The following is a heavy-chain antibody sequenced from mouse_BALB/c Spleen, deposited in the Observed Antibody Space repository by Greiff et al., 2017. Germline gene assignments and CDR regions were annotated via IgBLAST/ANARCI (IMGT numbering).Heavy chain of an antibody. D-gene: IGHD2-3*01. Sequence: EVKVVESGGGLVKLGGSLKLSCAASGFTFSSYYMSWVRQTPEKRLELVAAINSNGGSTYYPDTVKGRFTISRDNAKNTLYLQMSSLKSEDTALYYCARHHDGYYAMDYWGQGTSVTVSS. V-gene: IGHV5-6-2*01. J-gene: IGHJ4*01. CDR2: INSNGGST. CDR1: GFTFSSYY. CDR3: ARHHDGYYAMDY.